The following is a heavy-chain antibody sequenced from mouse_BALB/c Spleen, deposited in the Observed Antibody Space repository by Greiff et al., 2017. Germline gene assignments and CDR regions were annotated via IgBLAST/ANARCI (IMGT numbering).Heavy chain of an antibody. J-gene: IGHJ4*01. CDR3: ARPPNYYGSSYDAMDY. V-gene: IGHV5-6*02. CDR1: GFTFSSYG. D-gene: IGHD1-1*01. CDR2: ISSGGSYT. Sequence: DVMLVESGGDLVKPGGSLKLSCAASGFTFSSYGMSWVRQTPDKRLEWVATISSGGSYTYYPDSVKGRFTISIDNAKNTLYLQMSSLKSEDTAMYYCARPPNYYGSSYDAMDYWGQGTSVTVSS.